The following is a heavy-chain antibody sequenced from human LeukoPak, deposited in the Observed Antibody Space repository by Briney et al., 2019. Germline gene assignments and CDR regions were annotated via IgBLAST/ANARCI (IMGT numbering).Heavy chain of an antibody. J-gene: IGHJ5*02. CDR1: GFTISDYA. CDR2: ISLSGGDT. Sequence: GGSLRLSCAASGFTISDYAMNWVRQAPGKGLEWVSPISLSGGDTVYADSVKGRFTISRDSSKNTVYLQMRGLRAEDTALYYCSRCARTPEGGSGLCSWFDAWGQGTLGTVSP. V-gene: IGHV3-23*01. D-gene: IGHD3-3*01. CDR3: SRCARTPEGGSGLCSWFDA.